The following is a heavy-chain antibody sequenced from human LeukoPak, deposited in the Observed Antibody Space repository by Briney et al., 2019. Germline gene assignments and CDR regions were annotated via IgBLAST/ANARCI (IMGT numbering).Heavy chain of an antibody. CDR1: GYTFTSYY. V-gene: IGHV1-46*01. D-gene: IGHD4-23*01. Sequence: ASVKVSCKASGYTFTSYYMHWVRQAPGQGLEWMGIINPSGGSTSYAQKFQGRVTMTRDTSTSTVYLELSSLRSEDTAVYYCARVFITVVDHWYFDLWGRGTLVTVSS. J-gene: IGHJ2*01. CDR2: INPSGGST. CDR3: ARVFITVVDHWYFDL.